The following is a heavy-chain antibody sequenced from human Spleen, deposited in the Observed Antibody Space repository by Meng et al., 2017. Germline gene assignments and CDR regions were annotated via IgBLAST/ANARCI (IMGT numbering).Heavy chain of an antibody. V-gene: IGHV4-34*01. Sequence: QVPVQQWGAGLFEPSEPLSLTCVVSGGSFSDYFWSWIRQPTGKGLEWIGEINHSGSPNYNPSLESRATISVDTPENNLSLKLRSVTGADSAVYYCARGPTTMAHDFDYWGQGTLVTVSS. CDR2: INHSGSP. D-gene: IGHD4-11*01. CDR1: GGSFSDYF. CDR3: ARGPTTMAHDFDY. J-gene: IGHJ4*02.